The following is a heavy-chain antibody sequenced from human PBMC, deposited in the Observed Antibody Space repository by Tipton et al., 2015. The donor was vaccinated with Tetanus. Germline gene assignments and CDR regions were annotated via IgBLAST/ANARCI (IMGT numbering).Heavy chain of an antibody. CDR3: AKRGQQWVVSSYFDS. J-gene: IGHJ4*02. D-gene: IGHD6-19*01. Sequence: TLSLTCTVSGGSISSYYWSWIRQPPGKGLEWIGYVYYTGSTNHNPSLKSRVTISMDRSKNQISLQLTSVTAADTAVYFCAKRGQQWVVSSYFDSWGQGTLVAVSS. V-gene: IGHV4-59*01. CDR1: GGSISSYY. CDR2: VYYTGST.